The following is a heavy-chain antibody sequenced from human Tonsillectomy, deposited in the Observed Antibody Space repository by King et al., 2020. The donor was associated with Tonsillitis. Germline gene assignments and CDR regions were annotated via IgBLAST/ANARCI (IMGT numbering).Heavy chain of an antibody. D-gene: IGHD5-12*01. Sequence: VQLVESGGGLVKPGGSLRLSCAASGFTFSDYYMSWIRQAPGKGLEWVSYISSSGSTIYYADSVKGRFTISRDNAKNSLYLQMNSLRAEDTAVYYCASESLKWLRPDFDGMDVWGQGTTVTVSS. J-gene: IGHJ6*02. V-gene: IGHV3-11*01. CDR3: ASESLKWLRPDFDGMDV. CDR1: GFTFSDYY. CDR2: ISSSGSTI.